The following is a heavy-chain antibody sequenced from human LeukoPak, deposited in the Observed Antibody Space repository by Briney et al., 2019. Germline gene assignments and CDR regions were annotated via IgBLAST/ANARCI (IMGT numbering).Heavy chain of an antibody. CDR1: GFTFSSHD. V-gene: IGHV3-48*03. Sequence: PGGSLRLSCAASGFTFSSHDMNWVRQGPGKGLEWLSYISSGFTTMDYADSVKGRFTISRDNAKNSLFLQMNSLRAEDTGIYYCARDRGNSAYGAWFDSWGQGTLVTVSS. CDR3: ARDRGNSAYGAWFDS. D-gene: IGHD5-12*01. CDR2: ISSGFTTM. J-gene: IGHJ5*01.